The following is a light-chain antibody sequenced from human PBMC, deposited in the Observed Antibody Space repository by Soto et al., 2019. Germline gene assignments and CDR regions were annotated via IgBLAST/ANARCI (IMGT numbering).Light chain of an antibody. Sequence: SALTKPASVSGSPGQSITISCTGTSSDVGGYNYVSWYQQHPGKAPKLMIYDVSNRPSGVSNRFSGSKSGNTASLTISGLQAEDEADYYCSSYTSSTLIFGGGTKLTVL. CDR3: SSYTSSTLI. CDR2: DVS. V-gene: IGLV2-14*01. CDR1: SSDVGGYNY. J-gene: IGLJ2*01.